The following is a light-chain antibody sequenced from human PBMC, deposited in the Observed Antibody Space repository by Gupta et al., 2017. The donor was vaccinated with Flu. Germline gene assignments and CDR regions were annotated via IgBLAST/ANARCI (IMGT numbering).Light chain of an antibody. CDR2: GGS. J-gene: IGKJ2*01. V-gene: IGKV1-39*01. CDR3: QRGDNPPYT. Sequence: DIQVTQSPSSLSASVGDRVTITCRTSQTVFSYLNWYQKKTGKAPNLLIFGGSSVKSGVPSRFSGSGSGTDFTLTINNIQPEDLANYYCQRGDNPPYTFGQGTKLEVK. CDR1: QTVFSY.